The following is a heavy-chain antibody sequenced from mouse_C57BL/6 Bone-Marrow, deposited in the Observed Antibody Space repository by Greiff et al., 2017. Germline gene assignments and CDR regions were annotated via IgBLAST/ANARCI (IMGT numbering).Heavy chain of an antibody. J-gene: IGHJ4*01. CDR3: ARAGIYYYGSRAMDY. V-gene: IGHV5-4*03. D-gene: IGHD1-1*01. Sequence: EVKLMESGGGLVKPGGSLKLSCAASGFTFSSYAMSWVRQTPEKRLEWVATISDGGSYTYYPDNVKGRFTISRDNAKNNLYLQMSHLKSEDTAMYYCARAGIYYYGSRAMDYWGQGTSVTVSS. CDR2: ISDGGSYT. CDR1: GFTFSSYA.